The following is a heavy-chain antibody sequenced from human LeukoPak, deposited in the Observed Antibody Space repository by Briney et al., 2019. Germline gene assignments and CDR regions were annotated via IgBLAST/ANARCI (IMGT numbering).Heavy chain of an antibody. CDR3: ASGEYSSGYAMQGGWFDP. Sequence: SETLSLTCDVSGVSISTYYWSWIRQPPGKGLEWIGYFSYTGGTSYNPSLKSRVTISVDTSKNQFSLKLTSVTAADTAVYYCASGEYSSGYAMQGGWFDPWGQGTLVTVSS. CDR1: GVSISTYY. J-gene: IGHJ5*02. CDR2: FSYTGGT. V-gene: IGHV4-59*01. D-gene: IGHD5-18*01.